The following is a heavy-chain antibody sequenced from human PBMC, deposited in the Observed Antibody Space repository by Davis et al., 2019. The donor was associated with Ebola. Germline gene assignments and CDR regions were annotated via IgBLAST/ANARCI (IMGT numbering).Heavy chain of an antibody. CDR1: GYTFTSYD. CDR2: MNPNSGNT. D-gene: IGHD2-15*01. Sequence: ASVKVSCKASGYTFTSYDINWVRQATGQGLEWMGWMNPNSGNTGYAQKFQGRVTMTRNTSISTAYMELSSLRPEDTAVYYCARGREVVVVAAFEYYGMDVWGQGTTVTVSS. V-gene: IGHV1-8*01. J-gene: IGHJ6*02. CDR3: ARGREVVVVAAFEYYGMDV.